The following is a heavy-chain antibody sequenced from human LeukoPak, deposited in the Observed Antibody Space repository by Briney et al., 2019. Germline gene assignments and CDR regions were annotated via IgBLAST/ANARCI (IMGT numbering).Heavy chain of an antibody. J-gene: IGHJ5*02. V-gene: IGHV4-59*01. CDR1: GGSISSYY. CDR3: ARAGDTAMVGWFDP. D-gene: IGHD5-18*01. Sequence: PSETLSLTCTVSGGSISSYYWSWTRQPPGKGLEWIGYIYYSGSTNYNPSLKSRVTISVDTSKNQFSLKLSSVTAADTAVYYCARAGDTAMVGWFDPWGQGTLVTVSS. CDR2: IYYSGST.